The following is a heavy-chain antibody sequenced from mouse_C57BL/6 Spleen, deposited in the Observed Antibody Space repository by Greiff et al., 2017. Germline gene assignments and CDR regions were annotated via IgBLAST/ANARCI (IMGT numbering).Heavy chain of an antibody. CDR3: AKNLGFYYGNPYYAMDY. J-gene: IGHJ4*01. V-gene: IGHV2-5*01. D-gene: IGHD2-1*01. CDR2: IWRGGST. Sequence: VQLKESGPGLVQPSQSLSITCTVSGFSLTSYGVHWVRQSPGKGLEWLGVIWRGGSTDYNAAFMSRLSITKDNSKSQVFFKMNSLQADDTAIYYCAKNLGFYYGNPYYAMDYWGQGTSVTVSS. CDR1: GFSLTSYG.